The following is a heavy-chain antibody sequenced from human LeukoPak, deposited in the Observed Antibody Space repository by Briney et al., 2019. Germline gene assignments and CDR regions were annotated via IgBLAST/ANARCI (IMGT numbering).Heavy chain of an antibody. J-gene: IGHJ5*02. D-gene: IGHD3-22*01. CDR1: GYTLTELS. CDR2: FDPEDGET. CDR3: ATGYYYDSSGLNWFDP. Sequence: ASVKVSCKLSGYTLTELSMHWVRQAPGKGLEWMGGFDPEDGETIYAQKFQGRVTMTEDTSTDTAYMELSSLRSEDTAVYYCATGYYYDSSGLNWFDPWGQGTLVTVSS. V-gene: IGHV1-24*01.